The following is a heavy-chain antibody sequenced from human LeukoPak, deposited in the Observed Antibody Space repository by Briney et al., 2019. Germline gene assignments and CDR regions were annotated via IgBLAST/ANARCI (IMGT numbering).Heavy chain of an antibody. V-gene: IGHV1-2*02. J-gene: IGHJ5*02. Sequence: ASVNVSCKASGYTFTGYYMHWVRQAPGQGLEWMGWINPNSGGTNYAQKFQGRVTMTRDTSISTAYMELSRLRSDDTAVYYCARVPSSTSERDWFDPWGQGTLVTVSS. D-gene: IGHD2-2*01. CDR1: GYTFTGYY. CDR2: INPNSGGT. CDR3: ARVPSSTSERDWFDP.